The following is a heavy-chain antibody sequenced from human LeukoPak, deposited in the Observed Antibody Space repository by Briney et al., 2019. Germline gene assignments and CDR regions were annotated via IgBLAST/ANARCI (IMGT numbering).Heavy chain of an antibody. D-gene: IGHD3-10*01. Sequence: NPGGSLRLSCAGSGFTFSSYWMSWARQAPGKGLEWMGIIYPGDSDTRYSPSFQGQVTISADKSISTAYLQWSSLKASDTAMYYCARPHYYGSGYFDYWGQGTLVTVSS. V-gene: IGHV5-51*01. J-gene: IGHJ4*02. CDR3: ARPHYYGSGYFDY. CDR1: GFTFSSYW. CDR2: IYPGDSDT.